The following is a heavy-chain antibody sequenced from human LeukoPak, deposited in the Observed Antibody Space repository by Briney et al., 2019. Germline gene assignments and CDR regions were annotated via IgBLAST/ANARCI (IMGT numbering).Heavy chain of an antibody. CDR2: IIPIFGTA. Sequence: GASVKVSCKASGGTFSSYAISWVRQAPGQGLEWMGGIIPIFGTANYAQKFQGRVTITTDESTSTAYMELSSLRSEDTAVYYCARPLYYDFWSGSHDAFDIWGQGTMVTVSS. V-gene: IGHV1-69*05. CDR1: GGTFSSYA. CDR3: ARPLYYDFWSGSHDAFDI. D-gene: IGHD3-3*01. J-gene: IGHJ3*02.